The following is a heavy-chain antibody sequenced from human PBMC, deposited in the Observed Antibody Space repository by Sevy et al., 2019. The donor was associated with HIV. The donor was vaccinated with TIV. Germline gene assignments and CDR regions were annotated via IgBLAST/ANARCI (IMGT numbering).Heavy chain of an antibody. D-gene: IGHD6-13*01. CDR1: GFTFGTYS. J-gene: IGHJ4*02. Sequence: GGSLRLSCAASGFTFGTYSMNWVRQAPGKGLEWVSYISISSTTLYYADSVKGRFTISRDNAKKSLYLQMNSLRADDRAVYYCGRAGSSSWYQNYFDYWGQGTLVTVSS. V-gene: IGHV3-48*01. CDR3: GRAGSSSWYQNYFDY. CDR2: ISISSTTL.